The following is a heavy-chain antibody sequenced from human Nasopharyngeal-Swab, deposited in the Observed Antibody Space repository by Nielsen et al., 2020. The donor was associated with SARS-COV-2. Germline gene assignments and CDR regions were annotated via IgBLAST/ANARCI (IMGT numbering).Heavy chain of an antibody. CDR2: IYYSGST. CDR3: ATPWELSAY. Sequence: WIRQPPGKGLEWIGSIYYSGSTYYKPSLKSRVTISVDTSKNQFSLKLSSVTAADTAVYYCATPWELSAYWGQGTLVTVSS. D-gene: IGHD1-26*01. J-gene: IGHJ4*02. V-gene: IGHV4-39*01.